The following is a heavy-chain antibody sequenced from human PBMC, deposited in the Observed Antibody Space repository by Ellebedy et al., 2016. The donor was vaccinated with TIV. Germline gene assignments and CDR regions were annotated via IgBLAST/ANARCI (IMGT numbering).Heavy chain of an antibody. CDR1: GFLLSNTRMG. Sequence: SGPTLVKPTETLTLTCTVSGFLLSNTRMGVSWIRQPPGKALEWLAHIFSDDEKSYSTSLKSRLTISKDTSKSQVVLTMTNMDPVDTATYYCARYGSGTYYDYFDPWGQGTLVTVSS. J-gene: IGHJ5*02. V-gene: IGHV2-26*01. D-gene: IGHD3-10*01. CDR3: ARYGSGTYYDYFDP. CDR2: IFSDDEK.